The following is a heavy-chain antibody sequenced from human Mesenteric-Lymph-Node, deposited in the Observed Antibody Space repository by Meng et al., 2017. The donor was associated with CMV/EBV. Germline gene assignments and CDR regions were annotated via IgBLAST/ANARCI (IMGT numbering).Heavy chain of an antibody. J-gene: IGHJ4*02. V-gene: IGHV1-2*02. Sequence: ASVKVSCKASGYTFTGYYMHWVRQAPGQGLEWMGWINPNSGGTNYAQKFQGRVTMTTDTSTSTAYMELRSLRSDDTALYYCARDLITGTQFDYWGQGTLVTVSS. CDR1: GYTFTGYY. CDR3: ARDLITGTQFDY. CDR2: INPNSGGT. D-gene: IGHD1-20*01.